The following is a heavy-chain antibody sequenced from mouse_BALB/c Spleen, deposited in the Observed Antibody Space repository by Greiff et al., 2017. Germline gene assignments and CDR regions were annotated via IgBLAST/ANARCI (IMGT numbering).Heavy chain of an antibody. J-gene: IGHJ2*01. CDR3: ARGITTATFDY. Sequence: EVQVVESGGGLVQPGGSRKLSCAASGFTFSSFGMHWVRQAPEKGLEWVAYISSGSSTIYYADTVKGRFTISRDNPKNTLFLQMTSLRSEDTAMYYCARGITTATFDYWGQGTTLTVSS. V-gene: IGHV5-17*02. CDR1: GFTFSSFG. D-gene: IGHD1-2*01. CDR2: ISSGSSTI.